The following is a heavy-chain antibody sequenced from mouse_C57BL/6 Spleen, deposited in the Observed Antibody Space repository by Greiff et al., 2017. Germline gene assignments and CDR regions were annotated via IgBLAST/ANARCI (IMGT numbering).Heavy chain of an antibody. J-gene: IGHJ1*03. CDR3: ARWIAEYFDV. V-gene: IGHV1-80*01. Sequence: LVESGAELVRPGASVKISCKASGYAFSSYWMNWVKQRPGKGLEWIGQIYPGDGDTNYNGKFKGKATLTADKSSSTAYMQLSSLTSEDSAVYFCARWIAEYFDVWGTGTTVTVSS. CDR1: GYAFSSYW. CDR2: IYPGDGDT.